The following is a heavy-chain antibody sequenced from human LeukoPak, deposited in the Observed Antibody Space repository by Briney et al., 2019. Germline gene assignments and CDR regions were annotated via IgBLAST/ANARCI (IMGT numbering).Heavy chain of an antibody. D-gene: IGHD6-19*01. V-gene: IGHV4-39*07. CDR2: ITYSGST. Sequence: SETLSLTCTVSGGSISSRGYYWGWIRQPPGKGLEWIGTITYSGSTYFSPSVKSRVTISVDTSKNQFSLKLSSVTAADTAVYYCARSGWAGSGWYSVDYFDYWGQGTLVTVSS. CDR3: ARSGWAGSGWYSVDYFDY. CDR1: GGSISSRGYY. J-gene: IGHJ4*02.